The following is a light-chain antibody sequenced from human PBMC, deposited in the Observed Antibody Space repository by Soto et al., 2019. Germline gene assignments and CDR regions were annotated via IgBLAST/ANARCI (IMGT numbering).Light chain of an antibody. CDR1: QSIGSY. V-gene: IGKV1-39*01. CDR2: AAS. Sequence: DIQMTQSPSSLSASVGDRVTITCRASQSIGSYLNWYQQTPGKAPKLLIYAASSLQSGVPSRFSGGGSGTEFTLTISSLQPDDFASYYCQHYITYPYTFGQGTRLEIK. J-gene: IGKJ5*01. CDR3: QHYITYPYT.